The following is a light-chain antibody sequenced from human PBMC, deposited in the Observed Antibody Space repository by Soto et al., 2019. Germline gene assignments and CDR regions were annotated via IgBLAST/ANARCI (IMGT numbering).Light chain of an antibody. CDR2: WAS. J-gene: IGKJ1*01. Sequence: DIVMTQSPESLAVSVGERATINCKSSQNIFYSPNNKNYLAWYQQRPGQPPRLLINWASTRESGVPERFSGSGSGTEFTLTISSLQAEDVAVYYCQQNYHTPRTFGQGTAVEIK. V-gene: IGKV4-1*01. CDR3: QQNYHTPRT. CDR1: QNIFYSPNNKNY.